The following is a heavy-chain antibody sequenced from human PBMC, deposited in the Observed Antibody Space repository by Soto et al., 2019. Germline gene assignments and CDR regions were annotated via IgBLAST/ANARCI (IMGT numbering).Heavy chain of an antibody. CDR3: AKDPESGSYYFYGMDV. Sequence: GGSLRLSCAASGFTFSSYGMHWVRQAPGKGLEWVAVISYDGSNKYYADSVKGRFTISRDNSKNTLYLQMNSLRAEDTAVYYCAKDPESGSYYFYGMDVWGQGTTVTV. V-gene: IGHV3-30*18. D-gene: IGHD3-10*01. CDR1: GFTFSSYG. CDR2: ISYDGSNK. J-gene: IGHJ6*02.